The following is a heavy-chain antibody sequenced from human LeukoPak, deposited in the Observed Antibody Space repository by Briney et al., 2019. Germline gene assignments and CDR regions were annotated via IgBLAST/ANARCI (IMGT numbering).Heavy chain of an antibody. J-gene: IGHJ6*02. CDR1: GFTFSSFS. CDR2: ISSSSSYI. D-gene: IGHD3-9*01. CDR3: ARGRRYSSGGMDV. V-gene: IGHV3-21*01. Sequence: GGSLRLSCAASGFTFSSFSMNWVRQPPGKGLEWVSSISSSSSYIYYADSVKGRFTISRDNAKNSLYLQMNSLRAEDTAVYYCARGRRYSSGGMDVWGQGTTVTVSS.